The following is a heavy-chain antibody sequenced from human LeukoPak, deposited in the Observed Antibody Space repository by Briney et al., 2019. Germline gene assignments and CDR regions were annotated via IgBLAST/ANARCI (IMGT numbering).Heavy chain of an antibody. Sequence: PSGTLSLTCAVSGGSISSSNWWSWVRQPPGKGLEWIGEINHSGSTNYNPSLKSRVTISVDTSKNQFSLKLSSVTAADTAVYYCARGFSGWYKIERRRYNWFDPWGQGTLVTVSS. V-gene: IGHV4-4*02. CDR3: ARGFSGWYKIERRRYNWFDP. CDR2: INHSGST. D-gene: IGHD6-19*01. J-gene: IGHJ5*02. CDR1: GGSISSSNW.